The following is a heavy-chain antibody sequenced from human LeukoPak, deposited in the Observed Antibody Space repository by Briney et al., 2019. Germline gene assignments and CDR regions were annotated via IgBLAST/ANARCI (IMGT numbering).Heavy chain of an antibody. Sequence: ASETLSLTCSVACASVSIYYWSWIRQPPGKGREWIGYVKNNGITNYKPSRKARVTISVDTSKNQFSLKMSSVTAADKAVYYCASTTVVTHAYYYYGMDVWGQGTTVTVSS. V-gene: IGHV4-59*02. CDR3: ASTTVVTHAYYYYGMDV. D-gene: IGHD4-17*01. CDR2: VKNNGIT. J-gene: IGHJ6*02. CDR1: CASVSIYY.